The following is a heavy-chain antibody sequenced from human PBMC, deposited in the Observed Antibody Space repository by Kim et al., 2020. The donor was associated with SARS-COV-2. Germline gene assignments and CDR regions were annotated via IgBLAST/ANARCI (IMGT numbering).Heavy chain of an antibody. CDR2: INPANGNT. V-gene: IGHV1-3*01. CDR1: GYTFISYA. D-gene: IGHD3-10*01. J-gene: IGHJ5*02. Sequence: ASVKVSCKVSGYTFISYAMHWVRQAPGQRPEWMGWINPANGNTRYSQNFQGRVTTTRDTSATTVYMELTALRSEDTAVYYCARGQYGSGSNNWFDPWGQGTLVTVSS. CDR3: ARGQYGSGSNNWFDP.